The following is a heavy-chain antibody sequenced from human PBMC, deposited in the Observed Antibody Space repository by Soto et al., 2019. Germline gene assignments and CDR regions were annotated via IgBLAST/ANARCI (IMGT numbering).Heavy chain of an antibody. CDR3: AREYSSSWYGH. V-gene: IGHV2-5*01. D-gene: IGHD6-13*01. J-gene: IGHJ1*01. CDR1: GFSLSTNAVG. Sequence: QITLKESGPTLVKPTQTLTLTCTFPGFSLSTNAVGVGWIRQPPGKALEWLALIYWNDDKRYSPSLKSRLTITKATSKNQVVLTMTNVDPVDTATYYCAREYSSSWYGHWGQGTLVTVSS. CDR2: IYWNDDK.